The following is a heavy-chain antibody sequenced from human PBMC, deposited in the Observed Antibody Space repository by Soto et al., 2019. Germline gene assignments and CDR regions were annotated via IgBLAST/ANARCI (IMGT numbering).Heavy chain of an antibody. J-gene: IGHJ5*01. CDR3: VWTLTATGWFDS. Sequence: EVQLVESGGGLVQPGGSLRLSCAASGFTFGNYWMTWVRQAPGKGLQWVANIKEDGDEKYYVDSVKGRFTISRDNAKNSLYLQMNSLRADDTAIYYCVWTLTATGWFDSWGQGTLVSVSS. D-gene: IGHD2-21*01. V-gene: IGHV3-7*03. CDR2: IKEDGDEK. CDR1: GFTFGNYW.